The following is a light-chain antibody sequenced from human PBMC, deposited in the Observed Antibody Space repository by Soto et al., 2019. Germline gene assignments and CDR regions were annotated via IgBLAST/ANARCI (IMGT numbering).Light chain of an antibody. CDR1: QSVSSSY. V-gene: IGKV3-20*01. CDR3: QQYSGLPYT. Sequence: EIVLTQSPGTLSLSPGERATLSCRASQSVSSSYLGWFQQRPGQAPRLLIYDTSNRATGIPDRFSGSGSGTDFTLTISRLEPEDFAVYYFQQYSGLPYTLGQGTELQIK. CDR2: DTS. J-gene: IGKJ2*01.